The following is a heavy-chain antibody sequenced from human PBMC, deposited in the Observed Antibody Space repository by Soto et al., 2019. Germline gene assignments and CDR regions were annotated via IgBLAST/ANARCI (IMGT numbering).Heavy chain of an antibody. Sequence: QLQLQESGPGLVKPSETLSLTCTVSGGSISSSSYYWGWIRQPPGKGLEWIGSIYYSGSTYYNPSLKSRVTISVDTSKNQFSLKLSSVTAADTAVYYCARHYRTVVVVAAYNWFDPWGQGTLVTVSS. V-gene: IGHV4-39*01. CDR1: GGSISSSSYY. J-gene: IGHJ5*02. CDR2: IYYSGST. CDR3: ARHYRTVVVVAAYNWFDP. D-gene: IGHD2-15*01.